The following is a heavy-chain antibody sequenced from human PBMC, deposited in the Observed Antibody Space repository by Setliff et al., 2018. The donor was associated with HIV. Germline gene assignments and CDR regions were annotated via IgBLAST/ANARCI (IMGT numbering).Heavy chain of an antibody. J-gene: IGHJ4*02. V-gene: IGHV4-34*01. CDR1: GGSFSGHY. CDR2: INHSGIS. CDR3: ARGGGFWSGQLDF. Sequence: SETLSLTCDVYGGSFSGHYWSWIRQPPGKGLEWSGEINHSGISNFNPSLKSRVTIPIDTPRNQFSLKLSSVTAADTAVYYCARGGGFWSGQLDFWGQGTLVTVSS. D-gene: IGHD3-3*01.